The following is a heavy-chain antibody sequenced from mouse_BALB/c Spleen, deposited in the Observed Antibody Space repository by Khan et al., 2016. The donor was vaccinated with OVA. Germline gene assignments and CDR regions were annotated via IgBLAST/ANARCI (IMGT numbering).Heavy chain of an antibody. V-gene: IGHV1S135*01. D-gene: IGHD2-2*01. CDR1: GYSFTTYY. Sequence: MQLEESGPELMKPGTSVKISCKASGYSFTTYYIHWVMQSHGKSLEWIGYIDPFSGDTTFNQKFKGKATLTVDKSSSTAYIHLNNLTSEDSAIYYCTRHGYVAWFTYWGQGTLVTVSA. J-gene: IGHJ3*01. CDR3: TRHGYVAWFTY. CDR2: IDPFSGDT.